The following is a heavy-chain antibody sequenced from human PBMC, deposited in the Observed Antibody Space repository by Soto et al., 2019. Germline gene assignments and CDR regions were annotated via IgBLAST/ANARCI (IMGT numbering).Heavy chain of an antibody. Sequence: SETLSLTCAVYGGSFSGYYWSWIRQPPGKGLEWIGEINHSGSTNYNPSLKSRATISVDTSKNQFSLKLSSVTAADTAVYYCARLSFTYGDYDDYWGQGTLVTVSS. D-gene: IGHD4-17*01. J-gene: IGHJ4*02. CDR3: ARLSFTYGDYDDY. CDR1: GGSFSGYY. V-gene: IGHV4-34*01. CDR2: INHSGST.